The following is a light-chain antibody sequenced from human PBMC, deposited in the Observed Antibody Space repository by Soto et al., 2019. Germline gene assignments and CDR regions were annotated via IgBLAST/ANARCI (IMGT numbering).Light chain of an antibody. J-gene: IGKJ3*01. CDR3: QQYDNRPPFT. V-gene: IGKV1-33*01. Sequence: GDRVTITCQASQDISNYLNWYQQKPGKAPKLLIYDASNLETGVPSRFSGSGSGTDFTFTISSLQPEDIATYYCQQYDNRPPFTFGPGTKVDIK. CDR2: DAS. CDR1: QDISNY.